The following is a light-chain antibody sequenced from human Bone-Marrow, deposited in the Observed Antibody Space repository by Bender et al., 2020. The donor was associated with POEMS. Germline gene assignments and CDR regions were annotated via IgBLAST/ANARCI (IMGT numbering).Light chain of an antibody. V-gene: IGLV3-21*02. Sequence: SYVLTQPPSVSVAPGQTARITCGGNNIGSKSVHWYQQKPGQAPVLVVSDDSDRPSGIPERFSGSNSGNTATLTIIRVEAGDEADYYCQVWDASSDLVVFGGGTKLTVL. CDR1: NIGSKS. J-gene: IGLJ2*01. CDR3: QVWDASSDLVV. CDR2: DDS.